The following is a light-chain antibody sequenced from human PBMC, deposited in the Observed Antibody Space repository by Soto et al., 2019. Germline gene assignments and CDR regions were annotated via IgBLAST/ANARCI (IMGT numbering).Light chain of an antibody. Sequence: QPVLTQPPSVSGAPGQRVTISCTGSSSNIGAGFDVHWYQQFPGTAPQLLIYGNNNRPSGVPHRFSGSKSGTSASLAITGLQAEDEADYYCQSYDISLSASSPSWVFGGGTKLTVL. CDR2: GNN. V-gene: IGLV1-40*01. CDR3: QSYDISLSASSPSWV. CDR1: SSNIGAGFD. J-gene: IGLJ3*02.